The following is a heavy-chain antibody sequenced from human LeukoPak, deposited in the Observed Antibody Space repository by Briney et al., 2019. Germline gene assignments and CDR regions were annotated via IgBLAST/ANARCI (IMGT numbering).Heavy chain of an antibody. V-gene: IGHV3-23*01. CDR2: ISDSGDQR. CDR3: AKEFGNTLSHAFDI. Sequence: PGGSLRLSCAASGSIFSNYAMNWVRQPPGKGLEWVSTISDSGDQRFGADSVKGRFTISRDNSKNTLYLQMNSLRAEDTAVYYCAKEFGNTLSHAFDIWGQGTMVTVSS. J-gene: IGHJ3*02. CDR1: GSIFSNYA. D-gene: IGHD3-10*01.